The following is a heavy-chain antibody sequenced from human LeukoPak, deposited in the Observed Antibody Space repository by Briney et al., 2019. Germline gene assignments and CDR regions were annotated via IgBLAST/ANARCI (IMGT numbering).Heavy chain of an antibody. CDR2: ISSSSSYI. CDR1: GGSFSGYY. Sequence: PSETLSLTCAVYGGSFSGYYWSWIRQPPGKGLEWVSSISSSSSYIYDADSVKGRFTISRDNAKNSLYLQMNSLRAEDTAVYYCASMVRGVMAVSYWGQGTLVTVSS. D-gene: IGHD3-10*01. CDR3: ASMVRGVMAVSY. V-gene: IGHV3-21*01. J-gene: IGHJ4*02.